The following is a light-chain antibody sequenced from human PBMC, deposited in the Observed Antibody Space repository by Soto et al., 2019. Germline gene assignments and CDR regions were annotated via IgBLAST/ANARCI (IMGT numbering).Light chain of an antibody. CDR2: YAS. Sequence: DVQMTQSPSTLSASVGDRVTITCRASQSISKHLAWYQLRTGKAPSLLIYYASTLDSVVPSRFSGSGSGTEFTLTIISLQPDDVVTYYCQQYASFSPAFGEGTKVGIK. J-gene: IGKJ1*01. CDR1: QSISKH. CDR3: QQYASFSPA. V-gene: IGKV1-5*01.